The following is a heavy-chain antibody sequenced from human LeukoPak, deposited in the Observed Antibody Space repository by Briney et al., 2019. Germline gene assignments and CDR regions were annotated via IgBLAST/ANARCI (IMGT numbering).Heavy chain of an antibody. V-gene: IGHV3-48*04. CDR3: ARDHRSYYDG. CDR2: ISSSGSTI. D-gene: IGHD3-10*01. Sequence: GGSLRLSCAASGFTFSSYSMNWVRQAPGKGLEWVSYISSSGSTIYYADSVKGRFTISRDNAKNSLYLQMNSLRAEDTAVYYCARDHRSYYDGWGQGTLGTVSS. CDR1: GFTFSSYS. J-gene: IGHJ4*02.